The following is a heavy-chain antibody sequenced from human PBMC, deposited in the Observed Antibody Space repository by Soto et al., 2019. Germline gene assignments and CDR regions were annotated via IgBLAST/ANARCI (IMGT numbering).Heavy chain of an antibody. CDR3: ANARNWNYAVLEY. Sequence: QVQLVESGGGVVQPGRSLRLSCAASRFSFSVYGMHWVRQTPGKALEWVAAISYDGGNKYYADSVKGRFTVSRDNSKNTLYLQMNSLRGEDTAVYYCANARNWNYAVLEYWGQGTLVNDSS. CDR2: ISYDGGNK. J-gene: IGHJ4*02. D-gene: IGHD1-7*01. CDR1: RFSFSVYG. V-gene: IGHV3-30*18.